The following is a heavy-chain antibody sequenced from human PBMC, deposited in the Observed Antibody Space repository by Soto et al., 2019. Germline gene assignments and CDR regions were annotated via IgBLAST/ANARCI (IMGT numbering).Heavy chain of an antibody. CDR2: IYWDEGE. V-gene: IGHV2-5*02. CDR3: AHSRNLITEDVQVGDFDY. D-gene: IGHD1-1*01. Sequence: QISLKESGPTLVKPTHTIKLTCSFSGFSLTTDVEGVAWVRQSPGEALEWLALIYWDEGERYSPSLNTRHTITKDPSKNQVVLIMTNIDPVDTATYYCAHSRNLITEDVQVGDFDYWGQGTPVTVSS. CDR1: GFSLTTDVEG. J-gene: IGHJ4*02.